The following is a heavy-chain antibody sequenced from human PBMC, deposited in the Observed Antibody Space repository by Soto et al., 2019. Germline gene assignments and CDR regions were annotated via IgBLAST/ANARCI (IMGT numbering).Heavy chain of an antibody. Sequence: GGSLRLSCVGSGVGSEIMFRTFWLSWVRQAPGKGLEWASAISGSGGSTYYADSVKGRFTISRDNSKNTLYLQMNSLRAEDTAVYYCAKTLRFLEWLFLDYWGQGTLVTVSS. CDR2: ISGSGGST. J-gene: IGHJ4*02. CDR1: GVGSEIMFRTFW. CDR3: AKTLRFLEWLFLDY. D-gene: IGHD3-3*01. V-gene: IGHV3-23*01.